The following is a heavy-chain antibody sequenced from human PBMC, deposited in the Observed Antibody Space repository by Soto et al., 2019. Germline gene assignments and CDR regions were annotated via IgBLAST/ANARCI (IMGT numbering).Heavy chain of an antibody. CDR2: ISSSSSTI. CDR1: GFTFSSYS. V-gene: IGHV3-48*01. CDR3: VRGCGRSSCPYYFDY. Sequence: PGGSLRLSCAASGFTFSSYSMNWIRQAPGKGLEWVSYISSSSSTIYYADSVKGRFTISRDNAKNSLYLQMNSLRAEDTAVYFCVRGCGRSSCPYYFDYWGQGSLVTVSS. J-gene: IGHJ4*02. D-gene: IGHD2-2*01.